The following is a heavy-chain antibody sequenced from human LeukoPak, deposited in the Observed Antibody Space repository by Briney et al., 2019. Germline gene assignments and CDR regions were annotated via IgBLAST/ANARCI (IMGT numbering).Heavy chain of an antibody. J-gene: IGHJ6*03. Sequence: PSETLSLTCTVSGGSISSYYWSWIRQPPGKGLDWIGYIYYSGSTNYNPSLKSRVTVSVDTSKNQFSLKLSSVTAADTAVYYCAREVRYFDWLYYYMDVWGKGTTVTISS. CDR2: IYYSGST. CDR1: GGSISSYY. D-gene: IGHD3-9*01. V-gene: IGHV4-59*12. CDR3: AREVRYFDWLYYYMDV.